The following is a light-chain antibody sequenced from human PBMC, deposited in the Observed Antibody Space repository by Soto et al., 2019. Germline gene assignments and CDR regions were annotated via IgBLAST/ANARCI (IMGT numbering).Light chain of an antibody. Sequence: EIVMTQSPATLSVSPGERATLSCTASQSPSGNLACYQQKPGQAPRLLIYGASTRATGIPARFSGSGSGTEFTLTISSLQSEDFAVYYCQQYNNWPPAFGQGTKVEIK. CDR3: QQYNNWPPA. V-gene: IGKV3-15*01. CDR2: GAS. J-gene: IGKJ1*01. CDR1: QSPSGN.